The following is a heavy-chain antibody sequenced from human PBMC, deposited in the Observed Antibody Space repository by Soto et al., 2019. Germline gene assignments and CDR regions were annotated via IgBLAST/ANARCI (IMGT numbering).Heavy chain of an antibody. J-gene: IGHJ4*02. V-gene: IGHV4-59*01. CDR1: GGSISSYY. CDR3: SRDASVDYGDYYCDY. CDR2: IYYSGST. D-gene: IGHD4-17*01. Sequence: KPSETLSLTCTVSGGSISSYYWSWIRQPPGKGLEWIGYIYYSGSTNYNPSLKSRVTISVDTSKNQFSLKLSSVTAADTAVYYCSRDASVDYGDYYCDYWGQGTLVTVSS.